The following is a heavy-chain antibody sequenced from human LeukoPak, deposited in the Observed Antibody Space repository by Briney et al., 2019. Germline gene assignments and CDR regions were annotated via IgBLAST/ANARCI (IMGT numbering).Heavy chain of an antibody. Sequence: SETLSLTCAVYGGSFSGYYWSWIRQFPGKGLEWIGEINHSGDTNYNPSLKSRVTISVDTSKNQFSLKLSSVTAADTAVYYCVRWRYSSGWSPGQLLAFDIWGQGTMVTVSS. V-gene: IGHV4-34*01. CDR2: INHSGDT. J-gene: IGHJ3*02. D-gene: IGHD6-19*01. CDR3: VRWRYSSGWSPGQLLAFDI. CDR1: GGSFSGYY.